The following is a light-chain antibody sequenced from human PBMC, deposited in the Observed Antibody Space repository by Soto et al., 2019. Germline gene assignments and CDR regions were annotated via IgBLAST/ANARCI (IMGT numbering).Light chain of an antibody. Sequence: QSALTQPASVSGSHGQSITISCTGTSSDVRGYKYVSWYQQHPGKVPKLFIYEVSNRPSGVSNRFSGSKSGNTASLTISGLQAEDEAEYYCSSYTRSTTLNVLFGGGTKLTVL. CDR2: EVS. V-gene: IGLV2-14*01. CDR1: SSDVRGYKY. CDR3: SSYTRSTTLNVL. J-gene: IGLJ2*01.